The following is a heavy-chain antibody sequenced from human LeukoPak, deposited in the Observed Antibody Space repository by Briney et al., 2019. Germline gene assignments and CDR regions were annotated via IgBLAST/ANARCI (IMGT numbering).Heavy chain of an antibody. V-gene: IGHV1-46*01. CDR2: INPSGGST. CDR3: ARSNIAAAGYYFNY. D-gene: IGHD6-13*01. J-gene: IGHJ4*02. CDR1: GYTFTSYY. Sequence: ASVKVSCKASGYTFTSYYMHWVRQAPGQGLEWMGIINPSGGSTSYAQKFQGRVTITRNTSISTAYMELSSLRSEDTAVYYCARSNIAAAGYYFNYWGQGTLVTVSS.